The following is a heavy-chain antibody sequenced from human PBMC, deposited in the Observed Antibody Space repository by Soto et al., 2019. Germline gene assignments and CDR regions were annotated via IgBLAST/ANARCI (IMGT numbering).Heavy chain of an antibody. Sequence: PGGSLRLSCVASGFTFSRDGVLWVRQAPGKGLEWVATISSDGRNEHYADSVQGRFTVSRDNSKNTLYLQMDSLRDEDTAVYYCARGGTPYFDYWGQGTLVTVSS. V-gene: IGHV3-30*04. CDR2: ISSDGRNE. CDR3: ARGGTPYFDY. D-gene: IGHD1-1*01. J-gene: IGHJ4*02. CDR1: GFTFSRDG.